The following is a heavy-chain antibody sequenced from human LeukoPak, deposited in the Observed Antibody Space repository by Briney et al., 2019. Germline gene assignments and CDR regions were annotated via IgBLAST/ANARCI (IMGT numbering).Heavy chain of an antibody. Sequence: SETLSLTCAVYGGSFSGYYWSWIRQPPGKGLEWIGEINHSGSTNYNPSLKSRVTISVDKSKNQFSLKLSSVTAADTAVYYCARDLSSRSYPKYYYGLDVWGQGTTVTVSS. CDR3: ARDLSSRSYPKYYYGLDV. D-gene: IGHD1-26*01. V-gene: IGHV4-34*01. CDR1: GGSFSGYY. CDR2: INHSGST. J-gene: IGHJ6*02.